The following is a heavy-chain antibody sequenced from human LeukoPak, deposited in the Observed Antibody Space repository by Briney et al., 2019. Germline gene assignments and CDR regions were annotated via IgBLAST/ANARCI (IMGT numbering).Heavy chain of an antibody. CDR3: ARGPAGYN. CDR1: GFTFNDYA. D-gene: IGHD1-1*01. CDR2: ISGGTGGST. J-gene: IGHJ4*02. V-gene: IGHV3-23*01. Sequence: GGSLRLSCAASGFTFNDYAINWVRQAPGKGLEWVSVISGGTGGSTYYADSVKGRFTISRDNSKNTLYLQMNSLRAEDTAVYYCARGPAGYNWGQGTLVTFSP.